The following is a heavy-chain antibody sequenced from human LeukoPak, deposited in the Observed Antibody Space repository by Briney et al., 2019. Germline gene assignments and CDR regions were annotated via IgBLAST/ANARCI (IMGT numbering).Heavy chain of an antibody. CDR1: GGSFSGYY. Sequence: SETLSLTCAVYGGSFSGYYWSWIRQPPGKGLEWIGEINHSGSTNYNPSLKSRVTISVDTSKNKFSLKLSSVTAADTAVYYCARGLAKYYFDYWGQGTLVTVSS. CDR2: INHSGST. D-gene: IGHD5-12*01. J-gene: IGHJ4*02. CDR3: ARGLAKYYFDY. V-gene: IGHV4-34*01.